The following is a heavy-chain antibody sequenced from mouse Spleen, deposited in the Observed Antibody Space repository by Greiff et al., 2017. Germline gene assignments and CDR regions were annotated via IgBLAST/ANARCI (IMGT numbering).Heavy chain of an antibody. CDR1: GYTFTGYW. Sequence: QVQLQQSGAELMKPGASVKLSCKATGYTFTGYWIEWVKKRPGHGLEWIGEISPGSGNTNYNEKFKGKATFTADTSSNTAYMQLTGLTTEDSAIYYCARPGGSRGFAYWGQGTLVTVSA. D-gene: IGHD1-1*02. CDR3: ARPGGSRGFAY. V-gene: IGHV1-9*01. CDR2: ISPGSGNT. J-gene: IGHJ3*01.